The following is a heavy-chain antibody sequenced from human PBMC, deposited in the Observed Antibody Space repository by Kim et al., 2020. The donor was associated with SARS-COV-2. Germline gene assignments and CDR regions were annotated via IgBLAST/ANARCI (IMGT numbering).Heavy chain of an antibody. D-gene: IGHD6-13*01. V-gene: IGHV3-53*01. J-gene: IGHJ6*02. Sequence: RFTISRDNSKNTLYLQMNSLRAEDTAVYYCARDGGMQQLVRGYYYYGMDVWGQGTTVTVSS. CDR3: ARDGGMQQLVRGYYYYGMDV.